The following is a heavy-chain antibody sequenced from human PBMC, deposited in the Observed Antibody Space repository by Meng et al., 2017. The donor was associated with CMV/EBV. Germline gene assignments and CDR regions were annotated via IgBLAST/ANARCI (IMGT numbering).Heavy chain of an antibody. Sequence: GESLKISCAASGFTFSSYAMSWVRQAPGKGLEWVSAISGSGGSTYYADSVKGRFTISRDNSKNTLYLQMNSLRAEDTAVYYCAKDLSPHSGSYLYYFDYWGQGTLVTVSS. V-gene: IGHV3-23*01. CDR3: AKDLSPHSGSYLYYFDY. J-gene: IGHJ4*02. CDR1: GFTFSSYA. D-gene: IGHD1-26*01. CDR2: ISGSGGST.